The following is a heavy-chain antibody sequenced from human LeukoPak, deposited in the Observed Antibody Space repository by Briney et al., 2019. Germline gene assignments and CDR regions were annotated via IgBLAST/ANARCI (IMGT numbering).Heavy chain of an antibody. J-gene: IGHJ4*02. CDR1: GFTFSSYG. V-gene: IGHV3-48*01. Sequence: PGGSLRLSCAASGFTFSSYGMNWVRQAPGKGLEWVSYISSSSSTIYYADSVKGRFTISRDNAKNSLYLQMNSLRAEDTAVYYCARGIAAAGRAFDYWGQGTLVTVSS. CDR2: ISSSSSTI. CDR3: ARGIAAAGRAFDY. D-gene: IGHD6-13*01.